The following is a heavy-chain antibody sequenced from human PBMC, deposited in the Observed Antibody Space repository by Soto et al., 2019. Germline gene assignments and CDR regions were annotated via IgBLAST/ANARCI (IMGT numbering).Heavy chain of an antibody. V-gene: IGHV3-30*18. D-gene: IGHD3-9*01. CDR1: GFTFSSYG. Sequence: GGSLRLSCAASGFTFSSYGMHWVRQAPGKGLEWVAVISYDGGNKYYADSVKGRFTISRDNSKNTLYLQMNSLRAEDTAVYYCAKDQYDFLTGYPNLSYYCGMDVWGQGTTVPVSS. J-gene: IGHJ6*02. CDR2: ISYDGGNK. CDR3: AKDQYDFLTGYPNLSYYCGMDV.